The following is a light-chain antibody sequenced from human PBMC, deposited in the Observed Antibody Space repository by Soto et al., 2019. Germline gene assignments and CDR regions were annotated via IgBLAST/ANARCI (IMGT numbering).Light chain of an antibody. J-gene: IGKJ3*01. CDR1: QSISSY. CDR2: AAS. V-gene: IGKV1-39*01. CDR3: QQSYNTPFT. Sequence: DIPMTQSPSSLSASVGDRVTITCRASQSISSYLNWYHQKPGKAPKLLIYAASSLQSGVPSRFSGSGSGTDFTLIISTLQPEDFATYYCQQSYNTPFTFGPGTKVDIK.